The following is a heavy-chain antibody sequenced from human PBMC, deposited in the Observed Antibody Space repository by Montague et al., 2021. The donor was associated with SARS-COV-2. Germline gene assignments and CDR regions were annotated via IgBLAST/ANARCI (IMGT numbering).Heavy chain of an antibody. CDR2: IYYTGTT. Sequence: SETLSLTCTVSGDSITTYHWSWIRQSPGRGLEWIGDIYYTGTTNYNPSLKSRVTISVDTSRRQFSLKLKSVTAADTAVYYCAWAQTTSFIANCFYYFDYWGQGTLVTVSS. J-gene: IGHJ4*02. CDR3: AWAQTTSFIANCFYYFDY. CDR1: GDSITTYH. D-gene: IGHD2-2*01. V-gene: IGHV4-59*01.